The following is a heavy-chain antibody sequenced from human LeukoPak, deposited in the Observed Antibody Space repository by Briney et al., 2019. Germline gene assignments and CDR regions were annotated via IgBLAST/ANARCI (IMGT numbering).Heavy chain of an antibody. CDR3: AKDLAVGTTPRVYALDV. CDR1: GFTFYDYA. Sequence: SGRSLTLSCAASGFTFYDYAMHWVRQVPGKGLEWVGGANRDSTTIAYGDSVKGRFTIFRDNARSSLYLQMNSLRADDTALYYCAKDLAVGTTPRVYALDVWGQGTMVTVS. D-gene: IGHD1-26*01. CDR2: ANRDSTTI. J-gene: IGHJ3*01. V-gene: IGHV3-9*01.